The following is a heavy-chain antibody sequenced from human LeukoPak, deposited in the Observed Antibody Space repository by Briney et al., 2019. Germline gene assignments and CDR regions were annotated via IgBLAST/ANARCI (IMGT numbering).Heavy chain of an antibody. Sequence: GGSLRLSCAASGFTFGSYTINWVRQAPGRGLEWVSSISSDGSFIFYGDSVRGRFTISRDNAKNSVYLQMKSLSADDTAVYYCAIFRGYSGYDLFDYWGQGALVTVSS. D-gene: IGHD5-12*01. CDR3: AIFRGYSGYDLFDY. V-gene: IGHV3-21*01. CDR1: GFTFGSYT. J-gene: IGHJ4*02. CDR2: ISSDGSFI.